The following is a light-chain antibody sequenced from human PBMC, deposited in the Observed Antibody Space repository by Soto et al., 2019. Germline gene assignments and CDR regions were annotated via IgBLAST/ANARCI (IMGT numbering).Light chain of an antibody. CDR2: WXS. CDR3: QQADNGPFT. V-gene: IGKV4-1*01. J-gene: IGKJ1*01. CDR1: QSLVYSFKNMNN. Sequence: LASSRDLLTVSLGARASINCKSSQSLVYSFKNMNNVAWFRQKPGQTPKLHXDWXSTRECGVPDRLSGSGSGTEFTLTISSLQSEDAAVYYCQQADNGPFTFGQGTKVEIK.